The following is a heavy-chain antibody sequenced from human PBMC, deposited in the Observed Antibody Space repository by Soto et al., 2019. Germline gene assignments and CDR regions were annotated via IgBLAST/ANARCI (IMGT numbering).Heavy chain of an antibody. Sequence: QVHLQASGPGLVKPSETLSLTCTVSGGSLSSYSWSWIRQSPGGGLEWIGNVDYSGTSNHNPSLKSRVTMAARTSRNQFSLKLTSVTAADTAVYFCARDRGGEVWAFDLWGRGTLITVSS. V-gene: IGHV4-59*01. J-gene: IGHJ2*01. CDR2: VDYSGTS. D-gene: IGHD3-10*01. CDR1: GGSLSSYS. CDR3: ARDRGGEVWAFDL.